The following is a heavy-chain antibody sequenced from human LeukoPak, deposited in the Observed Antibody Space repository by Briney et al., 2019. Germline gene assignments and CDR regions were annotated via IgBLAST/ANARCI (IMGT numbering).Heavy chain of an antibody. CDR3: ARGGSGGRAFDI. V-gene: IGHV6-1*01. CDR1: GDSVSSNTAA. J-gene: IGHJ3*02. Sequence: SQTLSLTCATSGDSVSSNTAAWIWIRQSPSRGLEWLGRTYYRSKWVNEYAVSVKGRITINPDTSMNQFSLQLNSVTPEDTAIYYCARGGSGGRAFDIWGQGTMVTVSS. CDR2: TYYRSKWVN. D-gene: IGHD3-10*01.